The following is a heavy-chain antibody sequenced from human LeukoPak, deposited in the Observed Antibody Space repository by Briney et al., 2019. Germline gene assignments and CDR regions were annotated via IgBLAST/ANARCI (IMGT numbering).Heavy chain of an antibody. Sequence: GASVKVSCKASGYTFTGYYMHWVRQATGQGLEWMGWMNPNSGNTGYAQKFQGRVTMTRNTSISTAYMELSSLRSEDTAVYYCARGPFIYGSGAPSRWFDPWGQGTLVTVSS. D-gene: IGHD3-10*01. CDR2: MNPNSGNT. J-gene: IGHJ5*02. CDR3: ARGPFIYGSGAPSRWFDP. V-gene: IGHV1-8*02. CDR1: GYTFTGYY.